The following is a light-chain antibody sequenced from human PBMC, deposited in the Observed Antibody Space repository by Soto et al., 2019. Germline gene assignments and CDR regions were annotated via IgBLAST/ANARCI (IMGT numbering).Light chain of an antibody. CDR1: SSDVGGYNY. CDR3: SSYTSSSTVV. V-gene: IGLV2-14*01. CDR2: DVS. Sequence: QSALTQPASVSGSPGQSITISCNGNSSDVGGYNYVSWYQQHPVKAPKLMICDVSNRPSGVSNRFSGSKSGNTASLTIYGFQAEDEDDYYCSSYTSSSTVVFGGGTKVTVL. J-gene: IGLJ2*01.